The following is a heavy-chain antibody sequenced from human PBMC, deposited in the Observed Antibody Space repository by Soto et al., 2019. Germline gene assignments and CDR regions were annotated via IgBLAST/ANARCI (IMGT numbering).Heavy chain of an antibody. Sequence: GESLKISCKGSGYSFTSYWISWVRQMPGKGLEWMGRIDPSDSYTNYRPSFQGHVTISADKSVSTAYLQWSSLKASDTAMYYCARLRSSWYGREYAAAIDYWGQGTLVTVSS. CDR3: ARLRSSWYGREYAAAIDY. CDR2: IDPSDSYT. V-gene: IGHV5-10-1*01. CDR1: GYSFTSYW. J-gene: IGHJ4*02. D-gene: IGHD6-19*01.